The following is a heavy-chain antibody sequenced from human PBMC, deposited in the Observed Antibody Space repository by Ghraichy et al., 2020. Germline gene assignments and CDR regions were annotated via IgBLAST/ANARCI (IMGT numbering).Heavy chain of an antibody. Sequence: GGSLRLSCAASGFTFDDYAMHWVRQAPGKGLEWVSGISWNSGSIGYADSVKGRFTISRDNAKNSLYLQMNSLRAEDTALYYCAKDMTYYRVVGATTGWFDYWGQGTLVTVSS. D-gene: IGHD1-26*01. J-gene: IGHJ4*02. CDR1: GFTFDDYA. CDR3: AKDMTYYRVVGATTGWFDY. V-gene: IGHV3-9*01. CDR2: ISWNSGSI.